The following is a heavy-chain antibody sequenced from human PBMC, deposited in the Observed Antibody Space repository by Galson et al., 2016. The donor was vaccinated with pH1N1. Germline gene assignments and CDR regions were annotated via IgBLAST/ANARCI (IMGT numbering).Heavy chain of an antibody. CDR1: GDSVSSGNYY. CDR3: ARHHPTGDWHFDL. J-gene: IGHJ2*01. CDR2: MSSRGGT. D-gene: IGHD1-1*01. Sequence: LSLTCTVSGDSVSSGNYYWSWIRQPPGKGLEWIGYMSSRGGTKYNPSLTSRVTFSVDTSKNQFFLKLISVTAADTAVYYCARHHPTGDWHFDLWGRGTLVTVSS. V-gene: IGHV4-61*01.